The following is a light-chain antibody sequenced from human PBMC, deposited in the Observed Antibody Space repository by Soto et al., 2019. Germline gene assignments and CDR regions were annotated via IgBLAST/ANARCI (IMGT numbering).Light chain of an antibody. V-gene: IGKV3-20*01. J-gene: IGKJ1*01. Sequence: EIVLTQSPDTLSLSPGERATLSCRVSQSVSSSYLAWYQQKPGQAPRLLIYGASSRATGIPDRFSGSGSGTDFTLTISRLEPEDFAVYYCQQYGSSPSTFGQGTKVDIK. CDR2: GAS. CDR1: QSVSSSY. CDR3: QQYGSSPST.